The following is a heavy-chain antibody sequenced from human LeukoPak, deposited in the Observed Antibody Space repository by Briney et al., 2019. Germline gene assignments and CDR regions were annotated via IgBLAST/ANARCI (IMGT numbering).Heavy chain of an antibody. CDR1: VYTFTGYY. CDR3: ARGVDSGYPYFDH. CDR2: INPNSGGT. Sequence: GASVKVSCKASVYTFTGYYMHWVRQAPGQGLEWMGWINPNSGGTNSAQKFQGRVTMTRDTSISTAYMELSRLRSGDTAMYYCARGVDSGYPYFDHWGQGTLVTVSS. V-gene: IGHV1-2*02. J-gene: IGHJ4*02. D-gene: IGHD5-12*01.